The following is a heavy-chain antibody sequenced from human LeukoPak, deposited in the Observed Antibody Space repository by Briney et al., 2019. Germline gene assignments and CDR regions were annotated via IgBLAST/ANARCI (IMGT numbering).Heavy chain of an antibody. Sequence: GGSLRLSCAASGFTFSSYAMSWVRQAPGEGLEWVSAISGSGGSTYYADPVKGRFTISRDNSKNTLYLQMNSLRAEDTAVYYCAKHLYVWGSYRSPWSDWFDPWGQGTLVTVSS. CDR1: GFTFSSYA. J-gene: IGHJ5*02. V-gene: IGHV3-23*01. CDR2: ISGSGGST. D-gene: IGHD3-16*02. CDR3: AKHLYVWGSYRSPWSDWFDP.